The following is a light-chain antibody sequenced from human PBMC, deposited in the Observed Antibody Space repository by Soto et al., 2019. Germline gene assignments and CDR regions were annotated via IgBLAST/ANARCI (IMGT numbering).Light chain of an antibody. CDR2: QAS. V-gene: IGKV1-5*03. CDR1: QSIRTW. Sequence: DIQMTQSPSTLSASVGDRVTITCRASQSIRTWLAWYQQKPGKAPRLLMYQASSLKSGVPSRFSGSGSETEFTLTITSLQPDDTATYHCQQAYSTPRLTFGQGTRLEIK. J-gene: IGKJ5*01. CDR3: QQAYSTPRLT.